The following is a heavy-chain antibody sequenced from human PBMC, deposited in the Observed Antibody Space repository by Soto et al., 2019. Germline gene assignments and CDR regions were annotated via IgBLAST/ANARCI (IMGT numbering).Heavy chain of an antibody. D-gene: IGHD5-18*01. J-gene: IGHJ4*02. V-gene: IGHV1-69*13. CDR2: FIAMLGTP. Sequence: SVKVSCKAPGGTFCSHGIAWVRQAPGQGLEWMGGFIAMLGTPTYAKKVQGRATITADESLTSSYLELRSLRSEDTGVYFCARGAMANFDYWGQGTVVTVSS. CDR3: ARGAMANFDY. CDR1: GGTFCSHG.